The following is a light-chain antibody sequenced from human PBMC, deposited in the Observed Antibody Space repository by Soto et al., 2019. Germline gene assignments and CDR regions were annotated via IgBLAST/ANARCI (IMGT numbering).Light chain of an antibody. CDR2: YDR. CDR3: QVWDSSSDHVV. J-gene: IGLJ2*01. CDR1: NIGSKS. V-gene: IGLV3-21*04. Sequence: SSELTQSPSMSVAPGKTARITCGGSNIGSKSVHWYQQKPGHAPVLVIYYDRHRPSGIPERFSGSNSGNAATLTISRVEAGDEADYYCQVWDSSSDHVVFGGGTKLTVL.